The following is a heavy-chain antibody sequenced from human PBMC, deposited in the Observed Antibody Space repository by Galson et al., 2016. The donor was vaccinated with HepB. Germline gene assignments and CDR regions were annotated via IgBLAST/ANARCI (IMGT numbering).Heavy chain of an antibody. CDR2: ISTHNGNT. V-gene: IGHV1-18*04. CDR3: ARGHVVTAIEY. Sequence: SVKVSCKASGYTFTSYGFTWVRQAPGQGLEWMGWISTHNGNTNYAQKFQGRVTLTTDTTTSTAYVELRSLRSDDTALYYCARGHVVTAIEYWGQGTLVTVSS. CDR1: GYTFTSYG. J-gene: IGHJ4*02. D-gene: IGHD2-21*02.